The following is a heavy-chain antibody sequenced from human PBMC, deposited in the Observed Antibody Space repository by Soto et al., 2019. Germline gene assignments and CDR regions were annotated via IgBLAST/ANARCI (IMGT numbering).Heavy chain of an antibody. CDR1: GGTFSSYA. J-gene: IGHJ3*02. CDR2: IIPIFGTA. CDR3: ARGDGFGAPGAFDI. Sequence: QVQLVQSGAEVQKPGSSVKVSCKASGGTFSSYAISWVRQAPGQGLEWMGGIIPIFGTANYAQKFQGRVTITADKSTSTAYMQLSSLRSEDTAVYYCARGDGFGAPGAFDIWGQGTMVTASS. V-gene: IGHV1-69*06. D-gene: IGHD3-3*01.